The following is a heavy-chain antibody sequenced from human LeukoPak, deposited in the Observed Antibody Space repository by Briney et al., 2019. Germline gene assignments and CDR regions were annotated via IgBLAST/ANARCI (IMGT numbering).Heavy chain of an antibody. D-gene: IGHD6-13*01. J-gene: IGHJ3*02. Sequence: PGGSLRLSCAASGFTFSSYSMNWVRQAPGKGLEWVSSISSSSSYIYYADAVKGRFTISRDNSKNTLYLQINSLRAEDTALFYCAKASSHTLAAAGNDAFDIWGQGTMVTVSS. V-gene: IGHV3-21*04. CDR1: GFTFSSYS. CDR3: AKASSHTLAAAGNDAFDI. CDR2: ISSSSSYI.